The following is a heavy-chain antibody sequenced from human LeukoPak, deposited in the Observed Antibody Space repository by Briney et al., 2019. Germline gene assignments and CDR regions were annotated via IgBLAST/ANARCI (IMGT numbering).Heavy chain of an antibody. CDR1: GGSISNYY. V-gene: IGHV4-59*12. CDR3: AREVLWFGESGSVVDY. CDR2: IYYTGNT. D-gene: IGHD3-10*01. J-gene: IGHJ4*02. Sequence: PSETLSLTCTVSGGSISNYYWNWIRQPPGKGLEWIGYIYYTGNTNYNPSLKSRVTISVDTSKNQFSLKLSSVTAADTAVYYCAREVLWFGESGSVVDYWGQGTLVTVSS.